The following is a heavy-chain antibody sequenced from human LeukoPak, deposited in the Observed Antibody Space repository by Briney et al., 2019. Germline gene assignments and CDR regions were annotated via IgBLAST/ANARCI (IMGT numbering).Heavy chain of an antibody. J-gene: IGHJ4*02. Sequence: ASVTVSCTASVYTFTGYYMHWVRQATGQGPEWMGWVNPNSGGRTYAQKFQGRLTMTRDTSISTDYMELIRLRSDDAAVYYCARDRYRYSCSAPPGYWGQGTLVTVSS. V-gene: IGHV1-2*02. D-gene: IGHD6-6*01. CDR3: ARDRYRYSCSAPPGY. CDR2: VNPNSGGR. CDR1: VYTFTGYY.